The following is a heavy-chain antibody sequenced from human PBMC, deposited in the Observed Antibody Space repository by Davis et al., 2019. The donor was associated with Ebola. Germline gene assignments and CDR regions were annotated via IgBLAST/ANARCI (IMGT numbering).Heavy chain of an antibody. J-gene: IGHJ4*02. D-gene: IGHD1-26*01. CDR1: GYTFTSYY. V-gene: IGHV1-46*03. Sequence: ASVKVSCKASGYTFTSYYMHWVRQAPGQGLEWMGIINPSGGSTSYAQKFQGRVTMTRDTSTSTVYMELSSLRSEDTAVYYCAIVGAQGYFDYWGQGTLVTVSS. CDR2: INPSGGST. CDR3: AIVGAQGYFDY.